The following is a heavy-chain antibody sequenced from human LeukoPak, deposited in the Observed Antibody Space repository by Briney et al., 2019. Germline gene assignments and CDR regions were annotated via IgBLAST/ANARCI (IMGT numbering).Heavy chain of an antibody. CDR3: AKDTSIAMAGNDY. V-gene: IGHV3-23*01. CDR2: ISGSATST. CDR1: GFTFSSYA. D-gene: IGHD6-19*01. Sequence: AGGSLRLSCAASGFTFSSYAMSWVRQAPGKGLEWVSAISGSATSTYYADSVKGRFTISRDNSKNTLYLQMNSLRAEDTAVYYCAKDTSIAMAGNDYWGHGTLVTVSS. J-gene: IGHJ4*01.